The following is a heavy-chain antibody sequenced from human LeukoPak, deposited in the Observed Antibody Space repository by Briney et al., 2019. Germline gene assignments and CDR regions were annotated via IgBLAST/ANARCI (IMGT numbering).Heavy chain of an antibody. CDR2: IKQDGSEK. D-gene: IGHD3-10*01. CDR3: AKVAVEYYYGSGSFDY. V-gene: IGHV3-7*01. Sequence: PGGSLRLSCAASGVTFSSYWMSWVRQAPGKGLEWVANIKQDGSEKYYVDSVKGRFTISRDNSKNTLYLQMNSLRAEDTAVYYCAKVAVEYYYGSGSFDYWGQGTLVTVSS. J-gene: IGHJ4*02. CDR1: GVTFSSYW.